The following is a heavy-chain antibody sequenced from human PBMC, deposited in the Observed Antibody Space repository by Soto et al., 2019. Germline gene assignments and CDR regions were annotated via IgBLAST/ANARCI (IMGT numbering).Heavy chain of an antibody. D-gene: IGHD2-15*01. J-gene: IGHJ4*02. CDR3: ARVIWRCSGGSCYRPFDY. Sequence: SETLSLTCAVYGGSFSGYYWSWIRQPPGKGLEWIGEINHSGSTNYNPSLKSRVTIPVDTSKNQFSLKLSSVTAADTAVYYCARVIWRCSGGSCYRPFDYWGQGTLVTVSS. CDR1: GGSFSGYY. V-gene: IGHV4-34*01. CDR2: INHSGST.